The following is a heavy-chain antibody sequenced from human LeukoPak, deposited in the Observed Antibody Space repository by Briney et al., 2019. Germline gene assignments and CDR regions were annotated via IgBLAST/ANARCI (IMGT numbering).Heavy chain of an antibody. J-gene: IGHJ6*02. D-gene: IGHD3-10*01. V-gene: IGHV4-59*01. CDR3: ARDYGPFGV. CDR2: IYFSGTT. Sequence: PSETLSLTCTVSGGSITTYYWSWIRQPPGKGLEWIGYIYFSGTTNYNPSLMSRVTISLDASNKQFSLRLNSVTAADTAVYYCARDYGPFGVWGQGTTVTVSS. CDR1: GGSITTYY.